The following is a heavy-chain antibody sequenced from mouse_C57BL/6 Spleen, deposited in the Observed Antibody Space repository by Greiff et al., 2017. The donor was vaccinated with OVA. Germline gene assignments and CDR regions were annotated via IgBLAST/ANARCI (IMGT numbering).Heavy chain of an antibody. V-gene: IGHV5-17*01. CDR1: GFTFSDYG. D-gene: IGHD2-4*01. CDR2: ISSGSSTI. J-gene: IGHJ4*01. Sequence: EVKLVESGGGLVKPGGSLKLSCAASGFTFSDYGMHWVRQAPEKGLEWVAYISSGSSTIYYADTVKGRFTISRDNAKNTLFLQMTSMRYEDTAMYYCARELRRNYYAMDYWGQGTSVTVSS. CDR3: ARELRRNYYAMDY.